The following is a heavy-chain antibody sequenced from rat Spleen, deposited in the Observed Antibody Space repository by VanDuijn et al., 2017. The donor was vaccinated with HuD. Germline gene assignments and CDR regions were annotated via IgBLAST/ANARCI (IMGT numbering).Heavy chain of an antibody. CDR2: ISTAGGNT. Sequence: EVQLVESGGGLVQPGRSLKLSCAASGFTFSNYYMAWVRQAPTKGLEWVAYISTAGGNTYYPDSVKGRFTVSRDSAKSTLYLQMDSLRSEDTATYYCARETGYNSYFDYWGQGVMVTVSS. V-gene: IGHV5-25*01. CDR1: GFTFSNYY. J-gene: IGHJ2*01. D-gene: IGHD1-4*01. CDR3: ARETGYNSYFDY.